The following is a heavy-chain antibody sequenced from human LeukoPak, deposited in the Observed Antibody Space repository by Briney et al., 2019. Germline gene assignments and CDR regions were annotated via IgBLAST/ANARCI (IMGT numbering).Heavy chain of an antibody. D-gene: IGHD6-6*01. CDR2: IYTSGST. CDR3: ARGLHYSSSPPGHFDY. Sequence: PSQTLSLTCTVSGGSISSGDYYWRWIRQPAGKGLEWIGRIYTSGSTNYNPSLKSRVTISVDTSKNQFSLKLSSVTAADTAVYYCARGLHYSSSPPGHFDYWGQGTLVTVSS. J-gene: IGHJ4*02. CDR1: GGSISSGDYY. V-gene: IGHV4-61*02.